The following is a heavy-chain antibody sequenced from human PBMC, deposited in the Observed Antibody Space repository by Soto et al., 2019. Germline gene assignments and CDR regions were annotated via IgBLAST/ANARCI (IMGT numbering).Heavy chain of an antibody. Sequence: GGSLRLSCAASGFTFSSYGMHWVRQAPGKGLEWVAVISYDGSNKYYADSVKGRFTISRDNSKNTLYLQMNSLRAEDTAVYYCAKDLGPTASLYYYGMDVWGQGTTVTVSS. CDR3: AKDLGPTASLYYYGMDV. J-gene: IGHJ6*02. CDR2: ISYDGSNK. V-gene: IGHV3-30*18. CDR1: GFTFSSYG. D-gene: IGHD5-18*01.